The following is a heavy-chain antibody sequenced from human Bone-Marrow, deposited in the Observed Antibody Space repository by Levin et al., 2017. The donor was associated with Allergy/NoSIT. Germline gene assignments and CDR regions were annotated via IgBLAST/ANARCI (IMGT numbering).Heavy chain of an antibody. D-gene: IGHD3-3*01. CDR1: GGTFSSYA. CDR3: ASYYDFWSESGNYYYYGMDV. V-gene: IGHV1-69*13. J-gene: IGHJ6*02. Sequence: ASVKVSCKASGGTFSSYAISWVRQAPGQGLEWMGGIIPIFGTANYAQKFQGRVTITADESTSTAYMELSSLRSEDTAVYYCASYYDFWSESGNYYYYGMDVWGQGTTVTVSS. CDR2: IIPIFGTA.